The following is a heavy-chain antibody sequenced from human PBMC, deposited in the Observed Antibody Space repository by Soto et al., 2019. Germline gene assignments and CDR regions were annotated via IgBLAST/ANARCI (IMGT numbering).Heavy chain of an antibody. Sequence: EVQLVESGGGLVQPGGSLRLSCAASGFTVSSNYMSWVRQAPGKGLEWVSVIYSGGSTYYADSVKGRFTISRHNSKNTVYLQMNSLRAEDTAVYYCAREVLGYCSGGSCPFDYWGQGTLVTVSS. J-gene: IGHJ4*02. D-gene: IGHD2-15*01. CDR1: GFTVSSNY. CDR2: IYSGGST. CDR3: AREVLGYCSGGSCPFDY. V-gene: IGHV3-53*04.